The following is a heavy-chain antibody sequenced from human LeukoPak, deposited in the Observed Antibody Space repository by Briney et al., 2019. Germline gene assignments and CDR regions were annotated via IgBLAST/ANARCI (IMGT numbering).Heavy chain of an antibody. J-gene: IGHJ4*02. CDR3: AKEFSSIVVVPAALDD. CDR2: ISGSGGST. CDR1: GFSFSPYS. V-gene: IGHV3-23*01. D-gene: IGHD2-2*01. Sequence: PGGSLRLSCAASGFSFSPYSMNWLRQAPGKGLEWVSAISGSGGSTYYADSVKGRFTISRDNSKNTLYLQMNSLRAEDTAVYYCAKEFSSIVVVPAALDDWGQGTLVTVSS.